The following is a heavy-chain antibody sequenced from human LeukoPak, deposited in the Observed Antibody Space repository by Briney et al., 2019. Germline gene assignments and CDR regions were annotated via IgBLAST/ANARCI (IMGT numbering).Heavy chain of an antibody. Sequence: ASVKVSCKASGYTFTGYYMHWVRQAPGQGLEWMGRINPNSGGTNYAQKFQGRVTMTRDTSISTAYMELSRLRSDDTAVYYCARGISGYYDFWSGYPMDVWGQGTTVTVSS. D-gene: IGHD3-3*01. CDR1: GYTFTGYY. CDR3: ARGISGYYDFWSGYPMDV. CDR2: INPNSGGT. J-gene: IGHJ6*02. V-gene: IGHV1-2*06.